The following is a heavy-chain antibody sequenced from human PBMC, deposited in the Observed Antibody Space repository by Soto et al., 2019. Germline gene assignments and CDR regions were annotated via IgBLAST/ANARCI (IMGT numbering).Heavy chain of an antibody. V-gene: IGHV1-8*01. CDR3: ARVKGSGWLNWFDP. CDR1: GYTFTSYD. J-gene: IGHJ5*02. CDR2: INPINGNT. D-gene: IGHD6-19*01. Sequence: GASVKVSCTASGYTFTSYDINWVRQATGQGLEWMGWINPINGNTGYAQKVQGRVTMTTDTSTSTAYMELRSLRSDDTAVYYCARVKGSGWLNWFDPWGQGTPVTVSS.